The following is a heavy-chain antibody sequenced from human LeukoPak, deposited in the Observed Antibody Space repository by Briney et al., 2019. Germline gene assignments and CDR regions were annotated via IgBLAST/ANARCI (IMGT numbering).Heavy chain of an antibody. J-gene: IGHJ5*02. V-gene: IGHV4-4*07. D-gene: IGHD2/OR15-2a*01. Sequence: MPSETLSLTCTVSGGSISGYYWSWIRQPAGKGPEWMGRINTSGTTRYDPSLKSRVTMSVDTSKNQFSLKLTSVTAANTAVYYCARGLSASYDFNWFDPWGQGTLVTVSS. CDR1: GGSISGYY. CDR3: ARGLSASYDFNWFDP. CDR2: INTSGTT.